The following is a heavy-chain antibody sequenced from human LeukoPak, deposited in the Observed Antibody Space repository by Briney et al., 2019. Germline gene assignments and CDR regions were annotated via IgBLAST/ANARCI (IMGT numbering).Heavy chain of an antibody. V-gene: IGHV4-4*09. CDR3: PSTRRTAVAGRFDS. D-gene: IGHD6-19*01. CDR2: IYHSGNT. J-gene: IGHJ4*02. Sequence: SETLSLTCTVSGASMSSNYWSWIRQPPGKGLEWIGYIYHSGNTNYSPSLQSRVTMSVDESNNQLSLRVHFVSAAGAAVYYCPSTRRTAVAGRFDSWGQGTLVTVSS. CDR1: GASMSSNY.